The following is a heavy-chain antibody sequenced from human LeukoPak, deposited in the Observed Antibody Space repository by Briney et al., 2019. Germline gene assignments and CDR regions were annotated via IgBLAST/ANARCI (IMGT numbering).Heavy chain of an antibody. CDR1: RFTFSSYT. Sequence: PGGSLRLSCAASRFTFSSYTMHWVRQAPGKGLEWVAVMSYDGDIKYYADSMKGRFTISRDNSKNTLYLQMNSLRPEDTAVYYCAGGDYYDSSAYSYYFDYWGQGTLVTVSS. D-gene: IGHD3-22*01. V-gene: IGHV3-30*14. J-gene: IGHJ4*02. CDR3: AGGDYYDSSAYSYYFDY. CDR2: MSYDGDIK.